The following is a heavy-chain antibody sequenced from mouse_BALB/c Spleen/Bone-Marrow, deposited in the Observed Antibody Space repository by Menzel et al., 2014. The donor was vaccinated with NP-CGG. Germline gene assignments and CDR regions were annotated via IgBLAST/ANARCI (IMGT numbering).Heavy chain of an antibody. J-gene: IGHJ4*01. Sequence: EVQLQQSGAELVKPGASVKLSCTASGFDIKDTYMHWVKQRPEQGLEWIGRIDPANGNTKYDPKFQGKATITADTSSNTAYLQLSSLTSEDAAVYYCARWEYYAMDYWGQGTSVTVSS. CDR2: IDPANGNT. CDR1: GFDIKDTY. CDR3: ARWEYYAMDY. D-gene: IGHD4-1*01. V-gene: IGHV14-3*02.